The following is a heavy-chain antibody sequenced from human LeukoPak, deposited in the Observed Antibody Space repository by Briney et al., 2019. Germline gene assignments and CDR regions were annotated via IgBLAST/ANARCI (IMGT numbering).Heavy chain of an antibody. CDR1: GFTFSSYA. D-gene: IGHD6-19*01. Sequence: PGGSLRLSCAASGFTFSSYAMSWVRQAPGKGLEWVSAISGSGGSTYYADSVKGRFTISRDNSKNTLYLQMNSLRVEDTAVYYCARDSSGWSKNYWGQGTLVTVSS. CDR3: ARDSSGWSKNY. J-gene: IGHJ4*02. CDR2: ISGSGGST. V-gene: IGHV3-23*01.